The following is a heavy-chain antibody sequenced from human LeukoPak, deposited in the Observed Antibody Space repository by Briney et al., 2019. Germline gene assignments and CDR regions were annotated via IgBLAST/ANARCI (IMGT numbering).Heavy chain of an antibody. V-gene: IGHV3-30*18. CDR2: ISYDGSNK. J-gene: IGHJ4*02. D-gene: IGHD6-6*01. Sequence: PGGSLRLSCAASGFTFSSYGMHWVRQAPGKGLEWVAVISYDGSNKYYADSVKGRFTISRDNSKNTLYLQMNSLRAEDTAVYYCAKDAKQVVPPYWGQGTLVTVSS. CDR3: AKDAKQVVPPY. CDR1: GFTFSSYG.